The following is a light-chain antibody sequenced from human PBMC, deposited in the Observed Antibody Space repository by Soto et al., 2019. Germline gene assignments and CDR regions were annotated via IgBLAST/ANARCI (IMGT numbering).Light chain of an antibody. Sequence: QSALTQPRSVSGSPGQSVTISCTGTSSDVGGYHFVSWYQHHPGKAPKLMIFDVSKRPSGVPDRFSGSKSGNTASLTISGLQAEDEADYYCCSCAGPYTFTVFGGGTKLPVL. CDR2: DVS. J-gene: IGLJ2*01. CDR1: SSDVGGYHF. V-gene: IGLV2-11*01. CDR3: CSCAGPYTFTV.